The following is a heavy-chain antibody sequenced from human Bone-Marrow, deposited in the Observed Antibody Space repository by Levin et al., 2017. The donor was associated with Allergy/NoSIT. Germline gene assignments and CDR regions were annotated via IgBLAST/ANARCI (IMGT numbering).Heavy chain of an antibody. CDR3: AKAQGARVGARTYYYFDF. CDR1: GFSFDDYG. Sequence: GGSLRLSCAAAGFSFDDYGMHWVRQAPGKGLEWVSGISWNSGDIGYVDSVKGRFTVSRDNAKNSLYLQMNSLRAEDTAFYYCAKAQGARVGARTYYYFDFWGQGTLVTVSS. V-gene: IGHV3-9*01. CDR2: ISWNSGDI. J-gene: IGHJ4*02. D-gene: IGHD1-26*01.